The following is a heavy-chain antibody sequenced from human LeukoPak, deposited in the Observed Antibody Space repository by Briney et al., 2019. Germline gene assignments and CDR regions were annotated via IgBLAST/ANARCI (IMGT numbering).Heavy chain of an antibody. CDR1: GFTFNTYA. J-gene: IGHJ4*02. CDR2: ISGSGSNA. Sequence: GRSLRLSCAASGFTFNTYAMTWVRQAPGMGLEWVSGISGSGSNAYYAGSVKGRFTISRDNSKNTLYLQMNSLRVEDTALYYCAKDLQRWIQVPDYWGQGTLVTVSS. CDR3: AKDLQRWIQVPDY. D-gene: IGHD5-24*01. V-gene: IGHV3-23*01.